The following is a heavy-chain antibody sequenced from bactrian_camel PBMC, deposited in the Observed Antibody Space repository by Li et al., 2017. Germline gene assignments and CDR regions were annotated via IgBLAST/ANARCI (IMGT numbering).Heavy chain of an antibody. CDR2: INSGGDTT. V-gene: IGHV3S40*01. J-gene: IGHJ6*01. D-gene: IGHD4*01. Sequence: DVQLVESGGGLVQAGGSLSVSCATSGFGFSSADMTWVRQATGKGLEWVSPINSGGDTTYYADSVKGRFTISRDNAKNMVYLHMTSLKPEDTGVYYCVRDYKSGDYRDDFGYWGQGTQVTVS. CDR3: VRDYKSGDYRDDFGY. CDR1: GFGFSSAD.